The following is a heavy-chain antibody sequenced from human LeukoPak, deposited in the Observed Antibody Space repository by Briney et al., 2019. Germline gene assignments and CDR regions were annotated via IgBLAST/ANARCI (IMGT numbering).Heavy chain of an antibody. J-gene: IGHJ4*02. V-gene: IGHV4-34*01. Sequence: SETLSLTCAVYGGSFSGYYWSWIRQPPGKGLEWIGEINHGGSTNYNPSLKSRVTISVDTSKNQFSLKLSSVTAADTAVYYCARGAGYYDSSGYSDYWGQGTLVTVSS. CDR3: ARGAGYYDSSGYSDY. CDR2: INHGGST. D-gene: IGHD3-22*01. CDR1: GGSFSGYY.